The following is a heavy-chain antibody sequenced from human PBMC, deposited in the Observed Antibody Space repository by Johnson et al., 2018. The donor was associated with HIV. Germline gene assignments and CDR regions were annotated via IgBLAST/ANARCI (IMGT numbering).Heavy chain of an antibody. V-gene: IGHV3-7*05. Sequence: VQLVESGGGLVQPGGSLSLSCAASVFAFGSYWMHWVRQAPGKGLQWVANINQYGSEEYYVDSVKGRFTISRDNAKNSMYLQMNTLNAEDTAVYYCASSTVMMTDDAFDIWGQGTVVTVSP. J-gene: IGHJ3*02. D-gene: IGHD4-11*01. CDR2: INQYGSEE. CDR3: ASSTVMMTDDAFDI. CDR1: VFAFGSYW.